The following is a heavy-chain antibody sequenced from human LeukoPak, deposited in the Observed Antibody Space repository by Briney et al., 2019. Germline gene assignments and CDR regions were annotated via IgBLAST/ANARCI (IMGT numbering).Heavy chain of an antibody. D-gene: IGHD3-10*01. V-gene: IGHV4-30-2*01. CDR3: ARGFQRVYGSGRNKGNYYYMDV. Sequence: SETLSLTCSVSGVPNSRGVYPGKWIPPPPGRGLEGIAYIYHSESPNYNPSLKSRVTISVDTSKNQFSLKLSSVTAADTAVYYCARGFQRVYGSGRNKGNYYYMDVWGKGTTVTISS. CDR2: IYHSESP. J-gene: IGHJ6*03. CDR1: GVPNSRGVYP.